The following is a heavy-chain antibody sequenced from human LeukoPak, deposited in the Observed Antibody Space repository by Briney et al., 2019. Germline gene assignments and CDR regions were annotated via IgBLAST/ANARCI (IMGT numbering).Heavy chain of an antibody. CDR2: TYYRSKWYN. Sequence: SQTLSLTCAISGESVSSSTAVWNWIRQSPSRGLEWLGRTYYRSKWYNDYAISVKSRITINPDTSNNQFSLLLNSVTPDDTAVYYCARDAPHGAVAGMYYFDYWGPGTLVTVSS. J-gene: IGHJ4*02. D-gene: IGHD6-19*01. CDR1: GESVSSSTAV. CDR3: ARDAPHGAVAGMYYFDY. V-gene: IGHV6-1*01.